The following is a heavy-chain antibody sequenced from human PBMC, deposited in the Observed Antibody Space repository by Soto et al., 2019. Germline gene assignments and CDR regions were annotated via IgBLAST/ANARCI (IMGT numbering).Heavy chain of an antibody. Sequence: EVHLLESGGGLVQPGGSLRLSCAGSGFSFSSYAMSWVRQGPEKGLEWVSALSDSGVSPYYADSVKGRFTISRDNSKNTLYLQMDSLRVEDTALYYCAKMTSDSYGRNYGMDVWGQGSKVTVSS. J-gene: IGHJ6*02. CDR2: LSDSGVSP. CDR1: GFSFSSYA. D-gene: IGHD5-18*01. CDR3: AKMTSDSYGRNYGMDV. V-gene: IGHV3-23*01.